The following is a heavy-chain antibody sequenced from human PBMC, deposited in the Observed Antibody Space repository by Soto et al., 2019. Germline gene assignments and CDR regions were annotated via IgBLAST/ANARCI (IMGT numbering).Heavy chain of an antibody. CDR2: ISSSGGST. J-gene: IGHJ3*02. Sequence: GSLRLSCAGSGFTFSGYGMSWVRQAPVKGLEWVSTISSSGGSTFYVDSVKGRFTISRDNSKNMLYLQMNSLRDEDTAVYYCARDADILTGSDAFDIWGQGTMVTVPS. V-gene: IGHV3-23*01. D-gene: IGHD3-9*01. CDR3: ARDADILTGSDAFDI. CDR1: GFTFSGYG.